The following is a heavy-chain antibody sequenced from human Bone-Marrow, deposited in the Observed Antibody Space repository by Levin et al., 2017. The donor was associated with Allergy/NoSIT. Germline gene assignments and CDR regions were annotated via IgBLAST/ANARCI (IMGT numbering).Heavy chain of an antibody. D-gene: IGHD7-27*01. V-gene: IGHV3-23*01. Sequence: PPGGSLRLSCAASGFTFRNYAVSWVRQTPGKGLEWVSSISDGGGKTYYADSLKGRFTISRDNSKNMVYLQMNSLRAEDTAVYYCVGIPDAFEIWGLGTTVIVSP. CDR2: ISDGGGKT. J-gene: IGHJ3*02. CDR3: VGIPDAFEI. CDR1: GFTFRNYA.